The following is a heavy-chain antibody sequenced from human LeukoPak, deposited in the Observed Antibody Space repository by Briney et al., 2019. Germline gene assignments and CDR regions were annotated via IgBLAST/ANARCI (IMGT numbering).Heavy chain of an antibody. D-gene: IGHD6-6*01. Sequence: ASVKVSCKASGGTFSSYAISWVRQAPGQGLEWMGWISAYNGNTNYAQKLQGRVTMTTDTSTSTAYMELRSLRSDDTAVYYCARVPSSSPQQYYYYYYMDVWGKGTTVTVSS. CDR1: GGTFSSYA. J-gene: IGHJ6*03. CDR2: ISAYNGNT. CDR3: ARVPSSSPQQYYYYYYMDV. V-gene: IGHV1-18*01.